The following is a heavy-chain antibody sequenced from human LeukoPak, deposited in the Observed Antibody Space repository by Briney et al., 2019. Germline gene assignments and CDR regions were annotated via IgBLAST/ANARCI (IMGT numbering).Heavy chain of an antibody. CDR1: GFTFDDYA. V-gene: IGHV3-49*03. D-gene: IGHD6-13*01. J-gene: IGHJ4*02. CDR2: IRRKNNGGTT. CDR3: TRAVNHIAAAGDN. Sequence: GGSLRLSCSASGFTFDDYAMTWFRQAPGKGLEWVAFIRRKNNGGTTEYAASVKGRFSISRDDSKAIAYLQMTSLKFEDTAIYYCTRAVNHIAAAGDNWGPGTLVTVSS.